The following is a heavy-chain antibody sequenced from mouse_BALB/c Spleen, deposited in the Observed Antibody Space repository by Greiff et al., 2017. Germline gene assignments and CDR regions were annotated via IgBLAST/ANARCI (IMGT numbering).Heavy chain of an antibody. CDR3: ASDRYDDDIDY. CDR2: IRNKANGYTP. V-gene: IGHV7-3*02. J-gene: IGHJ2*01. CDR1: GFTFTDYY. D-gene: IGHD2-12*01. Sequence: EVKVVESGGGLVQPGGSLRLSCATSGFTFTDYYMSWVRQPPGKALEWLGFIRNKANGYTPEYSASVKGRFTISRDNSQSILHLQMNTLRAEDSATEDCASDRYDDDIDYWGQGTTLTVSS.